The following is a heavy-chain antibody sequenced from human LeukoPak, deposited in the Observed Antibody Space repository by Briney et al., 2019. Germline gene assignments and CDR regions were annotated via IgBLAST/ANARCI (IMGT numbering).Heavy chain of an antibody. D-gene: IGHD2-15*01. CDR3: ARHPHCSGGSCYSYFDY. J-gene: IGHJ4*02. CDR2: IDPSDSYT. V-gene: IGHV5-10-1*01. CDR1: GYSFTSYW. Sequence: GESLKISCQGSGYSFTSYWISWVRQLPGKGLEWMGRIDPSDSYTNYSPSFQGHVTISADKSISTAYLQWSSLKASDTAMYYCARHPHCSGGSCYSYFDYWGQGTLVTVSS.